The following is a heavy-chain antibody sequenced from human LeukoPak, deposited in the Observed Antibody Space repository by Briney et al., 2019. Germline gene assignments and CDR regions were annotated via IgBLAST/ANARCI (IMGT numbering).Heavy chain of an antibody. J-gene: IGHJ4*02. CDR2: IYYTGNT. CDR1: SDSVSNGNYY. Sequence: SETLSLTCTVSSDSVSNGNYYWSWLRQPPGKALEWIGYIYYTGNTYYNPSLEGRVTISVDTSRNHFSVKLSSVTAADTAVYCCARSQNYYGSGDYWSQGTLVTVSS. D-gene: IGHD3-10*01. V-gene: IGHV4-61*03. CDR3: ARSQNYYGSGDY.